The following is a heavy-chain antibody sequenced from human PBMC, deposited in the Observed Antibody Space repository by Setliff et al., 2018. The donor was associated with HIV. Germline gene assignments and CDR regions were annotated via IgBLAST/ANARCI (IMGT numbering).Heavy chain of an antibody. CDR3: AAGNYYLLDY. D-gene: IGHD1-26*01. V-gene: IGHV3-48*03. CDR2: ISSSGSTI. CDR1: GFTFSSYE. J-gene: IGHJ4*02. Sequence: GGSLRLSCAASGFTFSSYEMNWVRQAPGKGLEWVSYISSSGSTIYYADSVKGRFTISRDNAKNSLYLQMNSLRAEDTAVYYCAAGNYYLLDYWGQGTPVTVSS.